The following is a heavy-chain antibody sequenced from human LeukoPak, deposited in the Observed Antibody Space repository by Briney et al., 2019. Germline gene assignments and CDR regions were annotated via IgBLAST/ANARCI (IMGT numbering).Heavy chain of an antibody. D-gene: IGHD1-26*01. V-gene: IGHV4-59*01. CDR1: GGSISSYY. CDR2: IYYSGST. Sequence: SETLSLTCSVSGGSISSYYWSWIRQPPANGLEWIGYIYYSGSTKYNPSLASRVTISVDTSKSQFSLKLSSVTTADTAVYYCARGGGSPEFWGQGTQVTVSS. CDR3: ARGGGSPEF. J-gene: IGHJ4*02.